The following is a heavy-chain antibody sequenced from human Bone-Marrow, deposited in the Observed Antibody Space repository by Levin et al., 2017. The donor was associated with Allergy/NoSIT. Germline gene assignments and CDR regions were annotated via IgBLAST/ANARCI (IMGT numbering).Heavy chain of an antibody. J-gene: IGHJ6*01. Sequence: ASVKVSCKASGYVFNAYYMHWVRQAPGQGLEWMGILNPGVGSTNYAQKFQGRVTVTRDTSTSTVYMELSGLTSDDTAVYYCARAFFGGNYDYSMDVWGQGTTVTGSS. CDR1: GYVFNAYY. V-gene: IGHV1-46*02. CDR3: ARAFFGGNYDYSMDV. CDR2: LNPGVGST. D-gene: IGHD3-3*01.